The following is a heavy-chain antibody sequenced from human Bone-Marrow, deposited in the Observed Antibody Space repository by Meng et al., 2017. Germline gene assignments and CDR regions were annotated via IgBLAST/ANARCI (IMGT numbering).Heavy chain of an antibody. V-gene: IGHV4-34*01. CDR3: ARNRITGTTDY. CDR1: GGSFSGYY. CDR2: INHSGST. D-gene: IGHD1-7*01. J-gene: IGHJ4*02. Sequence: SEPLSLTCAVYGGSFSGYYWSWIRQPPGKGPEWIGEINHSGSTNYNPSLKSRVTISVDTSKNQFSLKLSSVTAADTAVYYCARNRITGTTDYWGQGTLVTVSS.